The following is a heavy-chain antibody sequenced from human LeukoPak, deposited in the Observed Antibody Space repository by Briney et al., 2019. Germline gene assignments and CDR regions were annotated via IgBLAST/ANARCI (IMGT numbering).Heavy chain of an antibody. V-gene: IGHV1-2*02. J-gene: IGHJ6*03. CDR1: GYTFTGYY. D-gene: IGHD5-12*01. CDR3: ARGYSGYLNPYHYMDV. CDR2: INPNSGGT. Sequence: ASVKVSCKASGYTFTGYYMHWVRQAPGQGLEWMGWINPNSGGTNYAQKFQGRVTMTRDTSISTAYMELSRLRSDDTAVYYCARGYSGYLNPYHYMDVWGKGTTVTVSS.